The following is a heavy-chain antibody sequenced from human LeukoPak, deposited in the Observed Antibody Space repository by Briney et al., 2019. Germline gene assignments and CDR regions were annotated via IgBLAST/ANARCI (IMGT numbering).Heavy chain of an antibody. CDR1: GGSISSYY. D-gene: IGHD3-22*01. V-gene: IGHV4-59*08. Sequence: PSETLSLTCTVSGGSISSYYWSWIRQPPGKGLEWIGYIYYSGSTNYNPSLKSRVTISVDTSKNQFSLKLSSVTAADTAVYYCARQARGYYYDSSGYYFLFDYWGQGTLVTVSS. CDR3: ARQARGYYYDSSGYYFLFDY. J-gene: IGHJ4*02. CDR2: IYYSGST.